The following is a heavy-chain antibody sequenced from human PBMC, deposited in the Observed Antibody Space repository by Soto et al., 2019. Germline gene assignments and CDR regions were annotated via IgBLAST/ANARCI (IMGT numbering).Heavy chain of an antibody. D-gene: IGHD4-17*01. CDR2: IYYSGST. CDR3: ASGEVSGYGDPKPGAFDI. J-gene: IGHJ3*02. V-gene: IGHV4-39*01. CDR1: GGSISSSSYY. Sequence: TLKTLSVTCSVSGGSISSSSYYWGWIRQPPGKGLEWIGSIYYSGSTYYNPSLKSRVTISVDTSKNQFSLKLSSVTAADTAVYYCASGEVSGYGDPKPGAFDIWGQGTMVTVSS.